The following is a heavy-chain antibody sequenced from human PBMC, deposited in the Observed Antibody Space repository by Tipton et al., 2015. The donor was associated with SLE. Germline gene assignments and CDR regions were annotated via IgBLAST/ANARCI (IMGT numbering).Heavy chain of an antibody. CDR2: IYDSGST. CDR3: ATRERTHWYSKGAFDC. Sequence: TLSLTCTVSGGSIISSSYYWGWIRQPPGKGLEWIGSIYDSGSTYDNPSLKSRVTISVDTSKNNFSLRLRSVTAADTAVYYSATRERTHWYSKGAFDCWGQGTLVTVSS. D-gene: IGHD1-26*01. V-gene: IGHV4-39*07. J-gene: IGHJ4*02. CDR1: GGSIISSSYY.